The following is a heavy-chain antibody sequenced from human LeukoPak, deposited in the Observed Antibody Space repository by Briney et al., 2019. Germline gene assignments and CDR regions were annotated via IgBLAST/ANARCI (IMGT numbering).Heavy chain of an antibody. CDR2: ISSSGSTI. J-gene: IGHJ6*03. V-gene: IGHV3-48*03. CDR3: ARRYCSSTSCYVGYYMDV. CDR1: GFTFSSYE. Sequence: PGGSLRLSCAASGFTFSSYEMNWVRQAPGKGLEWVSYISSSGSTIYYADSVKGRFTTSRDNAKNSLYLQMNSLRAEDTAVYYCARRYCSSTSCYVGYYMDVWGKGTTVTISS. D-gene: IGHD2-2*01.